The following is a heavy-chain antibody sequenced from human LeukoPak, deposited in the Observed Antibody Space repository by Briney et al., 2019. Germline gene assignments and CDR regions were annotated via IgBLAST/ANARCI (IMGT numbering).Heavy chain of an antibody. J-gene: IGHJ4*02. CDR3: ARGQGTVTTH. D-gene: IGHD4-17*01. CDR1: GGSFSGYY. CDR2: INHSGSA. V-gene: IGHV4-34*01. Sequence: SETLSLTWAVSGGSFSGYYWTWIRQPPGKGLEWIGEINHSGSANYSPSLSSRVTISLDMSENQFSLKLTSVTAADTAVYYCARGQGTVTTHWGQGTLVTVSS.